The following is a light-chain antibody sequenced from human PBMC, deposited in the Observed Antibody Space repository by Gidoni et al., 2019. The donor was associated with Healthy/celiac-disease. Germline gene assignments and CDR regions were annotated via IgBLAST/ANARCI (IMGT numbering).Light chain of an antibody. Sequence: DIVLPPPPGTLSLSPGERATLSCSASQCVSSSYLAWYQQKPGQAPRLPIYGTSSRATGSTDRFSGSGSETNFTITISRLEPEDFAVYYCQQYGSSSSFGGGTKVEIK. CDR2: GTS. CDR3: QQYGSSSS. CDR1: QCVSSSY. J-gene: IGKJ4*02. V-gene: IGKV3-20*01.